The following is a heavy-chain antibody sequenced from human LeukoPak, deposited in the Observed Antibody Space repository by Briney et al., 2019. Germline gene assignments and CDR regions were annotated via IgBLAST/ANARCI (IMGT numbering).Heavy chain of an antibody. V-gene: IGHV3-33*01. D-gene: IGHD2-8*01. Sequence: GGSLRLSCAASGFTFSSYGMHWVRQAPGKGLEWVAVIWYDGSNKYYADSVKGRFTTSRDNSKNTLYLQMNSLRAEDTAVYYCAREYCTNGVCYSPAFDIWGQGTMVTVSS. CDR3: AREYCTNGVCYSPAFDI. CDR1: GFTFSSYG. CDR2: IWYDGSNK. J-gene: IGHJ3*02.